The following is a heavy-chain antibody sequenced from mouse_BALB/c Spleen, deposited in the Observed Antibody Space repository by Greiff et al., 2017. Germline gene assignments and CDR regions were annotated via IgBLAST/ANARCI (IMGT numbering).Heavy chain of an antibody. Sequence: VQGVESGPGLVAPSQSLSITCTVSGFSLTSYGVHWVRQPPGKGLEWLGVIWAGGSTNYNSALMSRLSISKDNSKSQVFLKMNSLQTDDTAMYYCARGYGNYGDYAMDYWGQGTSVTVSS. CDR1: GFSLTSYG. V-gene: IGHV2-9*02. CDR3: ARGYGNYGDYAMDY. J-gene: IGHJ4*01. CDR2: IWAGGST. D-gene: IGHD2-1*01.